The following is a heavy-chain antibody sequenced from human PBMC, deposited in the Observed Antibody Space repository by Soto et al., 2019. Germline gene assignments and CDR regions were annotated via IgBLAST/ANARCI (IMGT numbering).Heavy chain of an antibody. CDR1: GFTFSSYA. V-gene: IGHV3-23*01. D-gene: IGHD1-26*01. CDR3: AKSVGPTMGYYYYCMDV. Sequence: EVQLLESGGGLVQPGGSLRLSCAASGFTFSSYAMSWVRQAPGKGLEWVSAITGSGGSTYYADSVKGRFTISRDNSKNTLYLQINSLRAEDTAVYYCAKSVGPTMGYYYYCMDVWGQGTTVTVSS. CDR2: ITGSGGST. J-gene: IGHJ6*02.